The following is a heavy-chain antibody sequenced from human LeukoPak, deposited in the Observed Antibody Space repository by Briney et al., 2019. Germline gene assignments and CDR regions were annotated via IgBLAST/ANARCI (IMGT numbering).Heavy chain of an antibody. D-gene: IGHD4-17*01. V-gene: IGHV4-38-2*01. CDR3: ASYGENDY. CDR1: GYSISSGYY. Sequence: SETLSLTCAVSGYSISSGYYWGWIRQPPGKGLEWIGSGSTYYNPSLKSRVTISVDTSKNQFSLKLSSVTAADTAVYYCASYGENDYWGQGTLVTVSS. J-gene: IGHJ4*02. CDR2: SGST.